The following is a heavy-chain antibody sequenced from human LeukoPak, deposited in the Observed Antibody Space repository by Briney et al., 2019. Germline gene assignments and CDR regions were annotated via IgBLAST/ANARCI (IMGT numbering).Heavy chain of an antibody. CDR3: ARVPLDDYYYGMDV. Sequence: ASVKVSCKASGYTFTGYYMHWVRQAPGQGLEWMGWINPNSGGTNYAQKFQGRATMTRDTSISTAYMELSRLRSDDTAVYYCARVPLDDYYYGMDVWGQGTTVTVSS. CDR1: GYTFTGYY. V-gene: IGHV1-2*02. CDR2: INPNSGGT. J-gene: IGHJ6*02.